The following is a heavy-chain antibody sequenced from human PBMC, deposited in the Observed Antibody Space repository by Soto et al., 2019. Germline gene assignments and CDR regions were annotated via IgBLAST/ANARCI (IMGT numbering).Heavy chain of an antibody. CDR1: GFTFSSYA. J-gene: IGHJ6*02. CDR3: AKSGLGIAARHYYYYGMDV. CDR2: ISGSGGST. D-gene: IGHD6-6*01. V-gene: IGHV3-23*01. Sequence: RLSCAASGFTFSSYAMSWVRQAPGKGLEWVSAISGSGGSTYYADSVKGRFTISRDNSKNTLYLQMNSLRAEDTAVYYCAKSGLGIAARHYYYYGMDVWGQGTTVTVSS.